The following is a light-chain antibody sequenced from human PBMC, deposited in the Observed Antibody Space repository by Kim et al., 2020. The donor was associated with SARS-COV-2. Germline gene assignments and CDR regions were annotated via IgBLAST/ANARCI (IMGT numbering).Light chain of an antibody. V-gene: IGLV3-1*01. CDR1: KLGDKY. Sequence: VSPGQTASITCSGDKLGDKYACWYQQKPGQPTVLVIYQDTKRHSGIPERFSGSNSGNTATLTISGTQAMDEADYYCQTWDSITVVFGGGTQLTVL. CDR3: QTWDSITVV. CDR2: QDT. J-gene: IGLJ2*01.